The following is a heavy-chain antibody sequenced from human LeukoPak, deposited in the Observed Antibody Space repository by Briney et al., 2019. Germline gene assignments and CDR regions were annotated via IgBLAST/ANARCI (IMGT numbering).Heavy chain of an antibody. CDR2: IRYDGSNK. D-gene: IGHD2-2*01. V-gene: IGHV3-30*02. J-gene: IGHJ6*03. CDR3: AKESLYCSSTSCYRPRSMDV. Sequence: GGSLRLSCAASGFTFSSYGMHWVRQAPGKGLEWVAFIRYDGSNKYYADSVKGRFTISRDNSKNTLYLQMNSLRAEDTAVYYCAKESLYCSSTSCYRPRSMDVWGNGTTVTVSS. CDR1: GFTFSSYG.